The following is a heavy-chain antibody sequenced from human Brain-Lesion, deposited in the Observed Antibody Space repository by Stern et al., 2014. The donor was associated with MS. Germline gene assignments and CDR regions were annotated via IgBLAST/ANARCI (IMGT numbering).Heavy chain of an antibody. CDR1: GFTFSNYW. CDR3: ARGERWFDS. J-gene: IGHJ5*01. Sequence: EDQLVESGGGLVQPGGSLRLSCAASGFTFSNYWMHLVRQAPGQGLVWVARVNNDGRRTSYADSVKGRFTMSRDNAKNTLYLQMNSLRVEDTAIYYCARGERWFDSWGQGTLVTVSS. V-gene: IGHV3-74*02. CDR2: VNNDGRRT. D-gene: IGHD3-10*01.